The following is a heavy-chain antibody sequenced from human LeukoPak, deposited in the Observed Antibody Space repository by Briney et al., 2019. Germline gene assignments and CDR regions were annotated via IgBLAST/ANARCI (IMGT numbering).Heavy chain of an antibody. D-gene: IGHD1-26*01. CDR1: GGSISSTSSY. CDR3: ARTLSRWDPFDY. J-gene: IGHJ4*02. V-gene: IGHV4-39*01. CDR2: IYYSGST. Sequence: SETLSLTCTVSGGSISSTSSYWGWIRQPPGKGLEWIATIYYSGSTYYNASLKSRITIAVDTSKSQFSLKLSSVTAADTAVYYCARTLSRWDPFDYWGQGTLVTVSS.